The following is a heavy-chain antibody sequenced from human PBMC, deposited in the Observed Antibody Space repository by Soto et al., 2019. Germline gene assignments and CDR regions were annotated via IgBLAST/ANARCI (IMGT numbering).Heavy chain of an antibody. D-gene: IGHD3-22*01. CDR3: ATDSSGFDAFDI. J-gene: IGHJ3*02. CDR2: FDPEDGET. CDR1: GYTLTELS. V-gene: IGHV1-24*01. Sequence: KVSCKVSGYTLTELSMHWVRQAPGKGLEWMGGFDPEDGETIYAQKFQGRVTMTEDTSTDTAYMELSSLRSEDTAVYYCATDSSGFDAFDIWGQGTMVTVS.